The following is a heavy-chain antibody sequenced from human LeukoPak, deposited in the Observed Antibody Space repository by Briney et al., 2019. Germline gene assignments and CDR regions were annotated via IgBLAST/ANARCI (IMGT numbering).Heavy chain of an antibody. D-gene: IGHD3-10*01. CDR3: ARSDKFGEGAFDI. Sequence: PGGSLRLSCAASGSTFSSYSMNWVRQAPGKGLEWVSSISSSSSYIYYADSVKGRFTISRDNAKNSLYLQMNSLRAEDTAVYYCARSDKFGEGAFDIWGQGTMVTVSS. J-gene: IGHJ3*02. CDR1: GSTFSSYS. CDR2: ISSSSSYI. V-gene: IGHV3-21*01.